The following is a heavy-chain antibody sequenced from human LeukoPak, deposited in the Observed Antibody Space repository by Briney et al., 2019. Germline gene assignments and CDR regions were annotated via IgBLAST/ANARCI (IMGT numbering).Heavy chain of an antibody. J-gene: IGHJ4*02. V-gene: IGHV4-31*03. CDR2: IYYSGST. Sequence: SETLSLTCTVSGGSISSGGYYWSWIRQHPGKGLEWIGYIYYSGSTYYNPSLKSRVTISVDTSKNQFSLKLSSVTAADTAVYYCARVPVTTPFFDYWGQGTLVTVSS. CDR3: ARVPVTTPFFDY. CDR1: GGSISSGGYY. D-gene: IGHD4-17*01.